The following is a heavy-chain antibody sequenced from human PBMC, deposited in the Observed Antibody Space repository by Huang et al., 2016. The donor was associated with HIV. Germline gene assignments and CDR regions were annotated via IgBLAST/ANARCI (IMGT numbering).Heavy chain of an antibody. CDR3: ARQVDGFRSHFDF. CDR1: GYGFSSYW. Sequence: EVLLVQSGAELKEPGESLKISCKASGYGFSSYWIGWGRQKPGKGLEWMGIIYPRDSETKDSPSFDGQVTISAEKSTRTAYLQWESLKAPDTAIYFCARQVDGFRSHFDFWGQGTLVSVSS. V-gene: IGHV5-51*01. D-gene: IGHD5-18*01. CDR2: IYPRDSET. J-gene: IGHJ4*02.